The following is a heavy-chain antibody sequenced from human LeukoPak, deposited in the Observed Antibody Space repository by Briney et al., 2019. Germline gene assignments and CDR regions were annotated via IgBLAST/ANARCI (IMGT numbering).Heavy chain of an antibody. CDR3: AKYHPSFWNVYDY. CDR1: GFTFSDVA. D-gene: IGHD1-1*01. J-gene: IGHJ4*02. V-gene: IGHV3-23*01. Sequence: GGSLRLFSAASGFTFSDVAMRWVRLAPGEGLEWVSAITAGGDSTYYAESVKGRFTISRDNLKNMVFLQMSTLRAEDRAIYYCAKYHPSFWNVYDYWGQGTLVTVSS. CDR2: ITAGGDST.